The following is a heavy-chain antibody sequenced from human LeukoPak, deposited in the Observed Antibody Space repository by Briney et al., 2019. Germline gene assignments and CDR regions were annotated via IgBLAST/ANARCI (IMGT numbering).Heavy chain of an antibody. D-gene: IGHD7-27*01. CDR3: ARTELTADLVFDY. V-gene: IGHV1-69*04. Sequence: ASVKVSCKASGYTFISYGISWVRQAPGQGLEWMGRIIPILGIANYAQKFQGRVTITADKSTSTAYMELSSLRSEDTAVYYCARTELTADLVFDYWGQGTMVTVSS. J-gene: IGHJ4*02. CDR2: IIPILGIA. CDR1: GYTFISYG.